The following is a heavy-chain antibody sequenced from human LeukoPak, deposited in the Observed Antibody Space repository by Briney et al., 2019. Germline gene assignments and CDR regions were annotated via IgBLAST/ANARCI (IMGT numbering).Heavy chain of an antibody. V-gene: IGHV2-5*02. D-gene: IGHD3-9*01. CDR1: GFSLSTSGVG. Sequence: SGPTLVKPTQTLTLTCTFSGFSLSTSGVGVGWIRQPPGKALEWLALIYWDDDKRYSPSLKSRLTITKDTSKNQVVLTMTNMDPVDTATYYCAHRTSYDTLTTYYPYFDYWGQGTLVTVSS. CDR2: IYWDDDK. J-gene: IGHJ4*02. CDR3: AHRTSYDTLTTYYPYFDY.